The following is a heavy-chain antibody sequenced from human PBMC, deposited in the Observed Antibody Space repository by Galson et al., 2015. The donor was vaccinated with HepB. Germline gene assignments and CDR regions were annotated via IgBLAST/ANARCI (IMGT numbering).Heavy chain of an antibody. CDR2: ISSSSSYI. CDR3: ARDGIILTGKGDYYYYYGMDV. CDR1: GFTFSSYS. J-gene: IGHJ6*02. D-gene: IGHD3-9*01. Sequence: SLRLSCAASGFTFSSYSMNWVRQAPGKGLEWVSSISSSSSYIYYADSVKGRFTISRDNAKNSLYLQMNSLRAEDTAVYYCARDGIILTGKGDYYYYYGMDVWGQGTTVTVSS. V-gene: IGHV3-21*01.